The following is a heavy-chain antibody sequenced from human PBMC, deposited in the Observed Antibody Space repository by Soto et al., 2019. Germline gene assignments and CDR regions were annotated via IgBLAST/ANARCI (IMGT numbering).Heavy chain of an antibody. CDR3: AASRFLVPYYYGMDV. CDR2: IVVGSGNT. D-gene: IGHD3-3*01. J-gene: IGHJ6*02. V-gene: IGHV1-58*01. Sequence: WASVKVSCKASGFTFTSSAVQWVRQARGQRLEWIGWIVVGSGNTNYAQKFQERVTITRDMSTSTAYMELSSLRSEDTAVYYCAASRFLVPYYYGMDVWGQGTTVTVSS. CDR1: GFTFTSSA.